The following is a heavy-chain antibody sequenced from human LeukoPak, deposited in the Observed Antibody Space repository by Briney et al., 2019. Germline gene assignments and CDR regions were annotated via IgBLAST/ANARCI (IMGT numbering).Heavy chain of an antibody. J-gene: IGHJ4*02. CDR2: INPNGEST. CDR3: ARDHYVNYGITTLRH. V-gene: IGHV1-46*01. D-gene: IGHD1-14*01. CDR1: GYTFSTYY. Sequence: ASVKVSYKASGYTFSTYYLHGVGQAPGQGLEWMGMINPNGESTRYAQNLRGRVTMTRDTSTSTVYIELSSLRPEDTAVYYCARDHYVNYGITTLRHWGQGTLVTVSA.